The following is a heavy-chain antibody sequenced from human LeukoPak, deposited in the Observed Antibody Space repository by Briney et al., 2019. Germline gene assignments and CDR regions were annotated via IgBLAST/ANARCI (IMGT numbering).Heavy chain of an antibody. CDR3: ASLTIAAAATRVNWFDP. D-gene: IGHD6-13*01. CDR1: GGSISSSS. Sequence: PSETLSLTCTVSGGSISSSSYYWGWIRQPPGKGLEWVSYISSSSSTIYYADSVKGRFTISRDNAKNSLYLQMNSLRAEDTAVYYCASLTIAAAATRVNWFDPWGQGTLVTVSS. J-gene: IGHJ5*02. V-gene: IGHV3-48*01. CDR2: ISSSSSTI.